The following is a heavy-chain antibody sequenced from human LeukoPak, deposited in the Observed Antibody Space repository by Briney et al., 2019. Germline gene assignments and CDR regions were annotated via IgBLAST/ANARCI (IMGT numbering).Heavy chain of an antibody. Sequence: SETLSLTCTVSGGSISSYYWSWIRQPPGKGLEWIGYIYYSGSTNYNPSLKSRVTISVDTSKNQFSLKLSSVTAADTAVYYCARVEEFSRWELRGGGAAFDIWGQGTLVTVSS. J-gene: IGHJ4*02. D-gene: IGHD1-26*01. CDR1: GGSISSYY. V-gene: IGHV4-59*01. CDR2: IYYSGST. CDR3: ARVEEFSRWELRGGGAAFDI.